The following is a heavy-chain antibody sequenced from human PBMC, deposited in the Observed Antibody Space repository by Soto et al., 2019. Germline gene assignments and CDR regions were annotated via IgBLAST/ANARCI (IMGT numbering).Heavy chain of an antibody. J-gene: IGHJ4*02. CDR3: ARVVTANGSGRMYYFDY. CDR2: IYYSGST. V-gene: IGHV4-59*01. D-gene: IGHD3-10*01. CDR1: GVSISSYY. Sequence: SETLSLTCTVSGVSISSYYWSWLRQPPGKGLEWIGYIYYSGSTNYNPSLKSRVTISVDTSKNQFSLKLSSVTAADTAVYYCARVVTANGSGRMYYFDYWGQGTLVTVS.